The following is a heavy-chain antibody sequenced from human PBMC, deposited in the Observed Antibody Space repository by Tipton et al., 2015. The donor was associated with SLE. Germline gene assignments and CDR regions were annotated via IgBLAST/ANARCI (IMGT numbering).Heavy chain of an antibody. CDR1: GGSISSHY. CDR3: GRDHDSSAFDI. D-gene: IGHD3-22*01. J-gene: IGHJ3*02. CDR2: IYYSGST. V-gene: IGHV4-59*11. Sequence: TLSLTCTVSGGSISSHYWSWIRQPPGKGLEWIGYIYYSGSTNYNPSLKSRVTISVDTSKNQFSLKLSSVTAADTAVYYCGRDHDSSAFDIWGQGTMVTVSS.